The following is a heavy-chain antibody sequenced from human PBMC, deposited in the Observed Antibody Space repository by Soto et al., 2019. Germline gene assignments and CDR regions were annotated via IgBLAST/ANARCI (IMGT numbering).Heavy chain of an antibody. D-gene: IGHD3-10*01. Sequence: SWIRQPPGKGLEWIGYIYYSGSTNYNPSLKSRVTISVDTSKNQFSLKLSSVTAADTAVYYCARGFSYGSGSYPFFDYWGQGTLVTVSS. CDR2: IYYSGST. V-gene: IGHV4-59*01. J-gene: IGHJ4*02. CDR3: ARGFSYGSGSYPFFDY.